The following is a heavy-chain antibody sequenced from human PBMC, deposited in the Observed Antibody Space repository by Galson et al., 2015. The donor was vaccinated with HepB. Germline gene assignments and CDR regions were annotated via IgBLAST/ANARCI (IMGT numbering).Heavy chain of an antibody. CDR3: ARELTIFGVVTSLYYYGMDV. CDR2: IIPIFGTA. J-gene: IGHJ6*02. CDR1: GGTFSSYA. V-gene: IGHV1-69*06. D-gene: IGHD3-3*01. Sequence: SVKVSCKASGGTFSSYAISWVRQAPGQGLEWMGGIIPIFGTANYAQKFQGRVTITADKSTSTAYMELSSLRSEDTAVYYCARELTIFGVVTSLYYYGMDVWGQGTTVTVSS.